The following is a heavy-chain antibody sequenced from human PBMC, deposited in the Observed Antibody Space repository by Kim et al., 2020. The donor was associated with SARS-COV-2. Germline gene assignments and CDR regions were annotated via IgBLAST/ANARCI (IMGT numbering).Heavy chain of an antibody. J-gene: IGHJ4*02. D-gene: IGHD2-15*01. CDR3: ARERGGWSFDY. Sequence: GGSLRLSCAASGFTFSSYEMNWVRHAPGKGLEWISYISSSGSTTNYADSVKGRFTISRDNAKSSLYLLINSLRVDDTAIYYCARERGGWSFDYWGQGTLVTVSS. CDR2: ISSSGSTT. V-gene: IGHV3-48*03. CDR1: GFTFSSYE.